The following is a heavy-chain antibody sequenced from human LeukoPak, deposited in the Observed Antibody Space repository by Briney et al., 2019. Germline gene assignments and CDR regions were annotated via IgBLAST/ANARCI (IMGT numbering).Heavy chain of an antibody. CDR3: ARDSRYYYIDY. D-gene: IGHD6-13*01. CDR2: IKQDGSEK. Sequence: GGSLRLSCAASGFTFSSYWMSWVRQAPGKGLEWVANIKQDGSEKYYVDSVKGRFTISRDNAKNSLYLQMNSLKTEDTAVYYCARDSRYYYIDYWGQGTLVTVSS. J-gene: IGHJ4*02. CDR1: GFTFSSYW. V-gene: IGHV3-7*03.